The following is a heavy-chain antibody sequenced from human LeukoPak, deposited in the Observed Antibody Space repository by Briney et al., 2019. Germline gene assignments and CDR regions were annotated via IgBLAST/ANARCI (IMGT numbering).Heavy chain of an antibody. V-gene: IGHV4-38-2*02. CDR3: ARGYSGSYSNY. Sequence: SETLSLTCSVSGYSISSGYYWGWIRQPPGKGLEWIGSIYHSGPTYYNPSLKSRVTMSVDTSKNRFSLRLTSVSASDTAMYYCARGYSGSYSNYWGQGTLVTVSS. J-gene: IGHJ4*02. D-gene: IGHD1-26*01. CDR2: IYHSGPT. CDR1: GYSISSGYY.